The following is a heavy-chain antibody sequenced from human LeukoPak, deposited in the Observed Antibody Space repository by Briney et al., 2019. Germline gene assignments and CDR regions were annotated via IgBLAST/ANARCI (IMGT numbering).Heavy chain of an antibody. CDR1: GFTFRLYA. J-gene: IGHJ5*02. CDR2: IGGTGDNT. V-gene: IGHV3-23*01. Sequence: GGSLRLSCAASGFTFRLYAMNWVRQAPGKGPEWVSAIGGTGDNTYYADSVRGRFTISRDNSKTTLYLQMNSLRAEDTAMYYCARDRGPYLGIADNWFDPWGQGTLVTVSS. CDR3: ARDRGPYLGIADNWFDP. D-gene: IGHD1-26*01.